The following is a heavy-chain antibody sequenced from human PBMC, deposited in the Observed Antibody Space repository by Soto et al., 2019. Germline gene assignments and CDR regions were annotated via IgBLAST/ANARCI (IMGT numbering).Heavy chain of an antibody. J-gene: IGHJ4*02. CDR1: GGSIGSYY. CDR2: IYYSGST. V-gene: IGHV4-59*08. Sequence: QVQLQESGPGLVKPSETLSLTCSVSGGSIGSYYWSWIRQPPGKGLEWIGYIYYSGSTNYNPSLKXRVTISVDTSKNQFSLQLSSVTAADTAVYYCARGGWRQIDYWGQGTLVTVSS. D-gene: IGHD3-3*01. CDR3: ARGGWRQIDY.